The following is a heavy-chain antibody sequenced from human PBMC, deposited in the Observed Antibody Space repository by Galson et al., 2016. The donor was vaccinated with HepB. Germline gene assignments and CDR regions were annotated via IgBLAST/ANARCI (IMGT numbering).Heavy chain of an antibody. CDR1: GFIFSSYG. Sequence: SLRLSCAASGFIFSSYGMHWVRQAPGKGLEWVAVIWFDGRNKYYAESVKGRFTISRDDSKNTMFLEMHSLRVEDTAVYYCARDLVRSAFDMWGQGTMVTVSS. D-gene: IGHD2-8*02. CDR3: ARDLVRSAFDM. V-gene: IGHV3-33*01. CDR2: IWFDGRNK. J-gene: IGHJ3*02.